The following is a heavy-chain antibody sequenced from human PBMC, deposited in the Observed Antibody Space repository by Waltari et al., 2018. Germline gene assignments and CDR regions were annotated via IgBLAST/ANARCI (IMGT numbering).Heavy chain of an antibody. D-gene: IGHD3-10*01. CDR1: GYTFTSYA. CDR3: ARDEPLGVNWFDP. J-gene: IGHJ5*02. Sequence: QVQLVQSGAEVKKPGASVKVSCKASGYTFTSYAMHWVRQAPGQRLEWMGWINAGNGNTKYSQKFQGRVTITRDTSASTAYMELSSLRSEDTAVYYCARDEPLGVNWFDPWGQGTLVTVSS. CDR2: INAGNGNT. V-gene: IGHV1-3*01.